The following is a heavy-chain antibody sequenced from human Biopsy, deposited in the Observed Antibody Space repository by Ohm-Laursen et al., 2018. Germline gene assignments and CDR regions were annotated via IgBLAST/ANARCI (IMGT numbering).Heavy chain of an antibody. CDR1: GFIFSRND. D-gene: IGHD2-21*01. J-gene: IGHJ5*02. CDR3: VKAYSAIYWFDP. CDR2: ISGSGAGT. V-gene: IGHV3-23*01. Sequence: SLRLSCSAAGFIFSRNDMSWVRQAPEKGLEWVSGISGSGAGTYYADSVKGRFTISRDNSKNTLFLQMDSLRADDTAVYYCVKAYSAIYWFDPWGQGTLVTVSS.